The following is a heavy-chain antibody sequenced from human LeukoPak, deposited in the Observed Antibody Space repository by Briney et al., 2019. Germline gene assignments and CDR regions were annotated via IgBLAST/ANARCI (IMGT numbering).Heavy chain of an antibody. Sequence: ASVKVSCKTSGYTFTNYGISWGRQAPGQGLEWMGCITTHNGKTNYAQTLQGRVTMTTDAFTNTAYMDLRSLKSEYTAVYFCVREGSTIFDFDHWGQGTLVTVSS. D-gene: IGHD3-3*01. CDR1: GYTFTNYG. CDR2: ITTHNGKT. CDR3: VREGSTIFDFDH. J-gene: IGHJ4*02. V-gene: IGHV1-18*01.